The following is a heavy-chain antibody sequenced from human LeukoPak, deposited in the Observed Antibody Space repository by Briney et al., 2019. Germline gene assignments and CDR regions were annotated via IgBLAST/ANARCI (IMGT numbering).Heavy chain of an antibody. D-gene: IGHD2-21*01. CDR1: GGSISSYY. V-gene: IGHV4-4*07. Sequence: SETLSLTCTVSGGSISSYYWSWIRHPAGKGLERIGRIYTSGSTNHNPSPKSRVTMSVDTSKNQFSLKLISVTAADTAVYYCARSRSRPLLPPLPKSQYYFDYWGQGTLVTVSS. CDR3: ARSRSRPLLPPLPKSQYYFDY. J-gene: IGHJ4*02. CDR2: IYTSGST.